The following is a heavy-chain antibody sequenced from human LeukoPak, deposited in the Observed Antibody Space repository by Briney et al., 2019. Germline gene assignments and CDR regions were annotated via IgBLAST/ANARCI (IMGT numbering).Heavy chain of an antibody. CDR3: ARDGGVVRGVIIRGDYFDY. CDR2: INGGST. V-gene: IGHV3-23*01. CDR1: GITFSSDA. D-gene: IGHD3-10*01. J-gene: IGHJ4*02. Sequence: GGSLRLSCAASGITFSSDAMSWVRQAPGKGLEWVSAINGGSTHYAGSVKGRFTISRDNAKNSLYLQMNSLRAEDTAVYYCARDGGVVRGVIIRGDYFDYWGQGTLVTVSS.